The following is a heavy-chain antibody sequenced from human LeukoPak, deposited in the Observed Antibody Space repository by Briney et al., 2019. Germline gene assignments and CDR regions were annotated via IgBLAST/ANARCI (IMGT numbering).Heavy chain of an antibody. D-gene: IGHD2-15*01. CDR2: IYYSGST. J-gene: IGHJ4*02. V-gene: IGHV4-59*01. CDR3: ARDKSCDY. Sequence: SETLSLTCTVSGGSISSYYWSWTRQPPGKGLEWIGYIYYSGSTNYNPSLKSRVTISIDTSKNQFSLKLSSVTAADTAVYYCARDKSCDYWGQGTLVTVSS. CDR1: GGSISSYY.